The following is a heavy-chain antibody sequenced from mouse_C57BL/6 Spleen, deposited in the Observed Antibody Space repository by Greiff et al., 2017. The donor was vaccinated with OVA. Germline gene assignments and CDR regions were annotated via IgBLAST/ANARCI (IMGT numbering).Heavy chain of an antibody. J-gene: IGHJ3*01. CDR1: GFNIKDYY. V-gene: IGHV14-1*01. CDR3: THYYSNLPFAY. Sequence: EVQLQQSGAELVRPGASVKLSCTASGFNIKDYYMHWVKQRPEQGLEWIGRIDPEDGDTEYAPKFQGKATMTADTSSNTAYLQLSSLTSEDTAVYYCTHYYSNLPFAYWGQGTLVTVSA. CDR2: IDPEDGDT. D-gene: IGHD2-5*01.